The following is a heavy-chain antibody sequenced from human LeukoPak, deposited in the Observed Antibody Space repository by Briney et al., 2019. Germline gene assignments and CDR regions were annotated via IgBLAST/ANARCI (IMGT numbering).Heavy chain of an antibody. CDR3: ARGGGRDGYPFDY. CDR1: GFTFSNSW. D-gene: IGHD5-24*01. V-gene: IGHV3-7*05. CDR2: IKQDGSEK. J-gene: IGHJ4*02. Sequence: GGSLRLSCAASGFTFSNSWMSWIRQAPGQGLEWVANIKQDGSEKYYVDSVKGRFTISRDNARNSLYLQMNSLRAEDTGVYYCARGGGRDGYPFDYWGQGTLVTVSS.